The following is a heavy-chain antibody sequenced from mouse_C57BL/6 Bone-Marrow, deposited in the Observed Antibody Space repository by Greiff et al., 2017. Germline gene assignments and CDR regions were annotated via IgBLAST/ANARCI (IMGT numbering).Heavy chain of an antibody. J-gene: IGHJ3*01. CDR3: ARGWFLFAY. Sequence: VKLQESGAELARPGASVKLSCKASGYTFTSYGISWVKQRTGQGLEWIGEIYPRSGNTYYNEKFKGKDTLTADKSSSTAYMELRSLTSEDSAVYFCARGWFLFAYWGQGTLVTVSA. D-gene: IGHD2-3*01. CDR2: IYPRSGNT. CDR1: GYTFTSYG. V-gene: IGHV1-81*01.